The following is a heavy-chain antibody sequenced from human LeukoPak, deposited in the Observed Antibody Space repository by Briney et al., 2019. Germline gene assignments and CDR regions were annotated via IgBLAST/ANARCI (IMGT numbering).Heavy chain of an antibody. V-gene: IGHV3-23*01. CDR2: VGGSGVST. J-gene: IGHJ4*02. Sequence: PGGSLRLFCAASGFTFSSHAMSWARQAPGKGLEWVSRVGGSGVSTCYADSVKGQFPKYRDNSNNTPDLQMNSRRAEDAAVYYCAKNNDFDYWGQGTLVTVSS. CDR3: AKNNDFDY. D-gene: IGHD2-8*01. CDR1: GFTFSSHA.